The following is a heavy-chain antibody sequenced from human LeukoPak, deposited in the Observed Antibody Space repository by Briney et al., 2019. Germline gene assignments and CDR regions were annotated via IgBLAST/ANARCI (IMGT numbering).Heavy chain of an antibody. CDR3: ARLGYYDFWSGYYFDY. Sequence: PSETLSLTCTVSGGSISSSSYYWGWIRQPPGKGLEWIGSIYYSGSTYYNPSLKSRVTISVDTSKNQFSLKLGSVTAADTAVYYCARLGYYDFWSGYYFDYWGQGTLVTVSS. V-gene: IGHV4-39*01. CDR2: IYYSGST. J-gene: IGHJ4*02. CDR1: GGSISSSSYY. D-gene: IGHD3-3*01.